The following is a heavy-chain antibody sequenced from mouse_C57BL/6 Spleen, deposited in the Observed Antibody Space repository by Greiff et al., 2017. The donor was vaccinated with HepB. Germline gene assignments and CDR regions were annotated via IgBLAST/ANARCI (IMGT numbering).Heavy chain of an antibody. CDR2: ISSGSSTI. V-gene: IGHV5-17*01. CDR3: ARRYYGSSYWFAY. Sequence: EVQGVESGGGLVKPGGSLKLSCAASGFTFSDYGMHWVRQAPEKGLEWVAYISSGSSTIYYADTVKGRFTISRDNAKNTLFLQMTSLRSEDTAMYYCARRYYGSSYWFAYWGQGTLVTVSA. J-gene: IGHJ3*01. CDR1: GFTFSDYG. D-gene: IGHD1-1*01.